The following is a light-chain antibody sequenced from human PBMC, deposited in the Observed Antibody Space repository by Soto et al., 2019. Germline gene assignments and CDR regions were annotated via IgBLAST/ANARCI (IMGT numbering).Light chain of an antibody. CDR2: GNS. Sequence: QSVLTQPPSVSGAPGQRVTISCTGSSSNIGAGYDVHWCQQLPGTAPKLLISGNSNRPSGVPDRFSGSKSGTSASLAITGLQAEDEADYYCQSYDSSLSGRVFGTGTKLTVL. CDR1: SSNIGAGYD. V-gene: IGLV1-40*01. CDR3: QSYDSSLSGRV. J-gene: IGLJ1*01.